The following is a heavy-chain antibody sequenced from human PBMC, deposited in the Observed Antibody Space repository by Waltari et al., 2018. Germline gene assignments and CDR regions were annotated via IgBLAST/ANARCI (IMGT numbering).Heavy chain of an antibody. J-gene: IGHJ3*02. CDR2: IIPIFGTA. CDR1: GGTFSSYA. D-gene: IGHD3-3*01. Sequence: QVQLVQSGAEVKKPGSSVKVSCKASGGTFSSYAISWVRQAPGQGLEWMGGIIPIFGTANYAQKFQGRVTITADKSTSTAYMGLSSLRSEDTAVYYCARYVLRFLETNRQAFDIWGQGTMVTVSS. V-gene: IGHV1-69*14. CDR3: ARYVLRFLETNRQAFDI.